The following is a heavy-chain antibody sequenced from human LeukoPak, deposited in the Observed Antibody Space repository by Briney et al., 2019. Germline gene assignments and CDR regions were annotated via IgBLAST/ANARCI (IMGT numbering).Heavy chain of an antibody. J-gene: IGHJ3*02. V-gene: IGHV1-8*01. Sequence: ASVKVSCKASGYTFTSYDINWVRQATGQGLEWMGWMNPNSGDTGYAQTFQGRVTMTRDTSVGTAYMELSRLRSDDTAVYYCARDKGMSGAFDIWGQGTMVTVSS. CDR3: ARDKGMSGAFDI. CDR1: GYTFTSYD. CDR2: MNPNSGDT.